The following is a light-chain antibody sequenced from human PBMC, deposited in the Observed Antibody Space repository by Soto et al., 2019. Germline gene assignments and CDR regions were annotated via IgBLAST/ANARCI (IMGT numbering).Light chain of an antibody. CDR2: GNT. Sequence: QSVLTQPPSVSGAPGQRVTISCTGSSSNIGEGYDVHWYQQLPGAAPKLLIYGNTNRPSGVPDRFSGSKSGTSASLAITGLQAEDEADYYCQSYDSSLSAWDVFGTATKDTV. CDR1: SSNIGEGYD. CDR3: QSYDSSLSAWDV. V-gene: IGLV1-40*01. J-gene: IGLJ1*01.